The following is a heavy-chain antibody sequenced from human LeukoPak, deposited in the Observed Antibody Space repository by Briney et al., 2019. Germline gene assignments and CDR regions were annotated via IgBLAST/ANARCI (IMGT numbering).Heavy chain of an antibody. CDR1: GFTFSSYW. CDR2: IKQDGSEK. CDR3: ARDPTPRYCSGGSCYTHYGMDV. D-gene: IGHD2-15*01. V-gene: IGHV3-7*01. Sequence: GGSLRLSCAASGFTFSSYWMTWVRQAPGKGLEWVANIKQDGSEKEYVDSVKGRLTISRDNAKNSLYLQMNSLRAEDTAIYYCARDPTPRYCSGGSCYTHYGMDVWGQGTTVTVSS. J-gene: IGHJ6*02.